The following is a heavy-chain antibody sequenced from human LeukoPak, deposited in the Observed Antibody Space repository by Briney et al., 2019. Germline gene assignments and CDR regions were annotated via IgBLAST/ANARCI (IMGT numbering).Heavy chain of an antibody. CDR2: ISSSSSTI. D-gene: IGHD1-20*01. Sequence: GGSLRLSCAASGFTFSAYSMNWARQAPGKGLEWISYISSSSSTIDYADSVKGRFTISGDNAKNSLYLQMNSLRAEDTAVYYCARDHNYAFDIWGQRTMVTVSS. V-gene: IGHV3-48*01. J-gene: IGHJ3*02. CDR3: ARDHNYAFDI. CDR1: GFTFSAYS.